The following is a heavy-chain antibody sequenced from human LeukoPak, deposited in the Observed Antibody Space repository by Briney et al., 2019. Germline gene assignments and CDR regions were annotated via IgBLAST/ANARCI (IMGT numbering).Heavy chain of an antibody. V-gene: IGHV3-23*01. CDR3: AKHRGILLTAYHFNY. D-gene: IGHD3-9*01. CDR2: ISGSGGSI. Sequence: GGSLRLSCAASGFTFSTYAMSWVRQAPGKGLEWVSEISGSGGSINYADSVKGRFTISRDNSKNTLYLEMNSLRAEDTAVYYCAKHRGILLTAYHFNYWGQGTVVTVSS. J-gene: IGHJ4*02. CDR1: GFTFSTYA.